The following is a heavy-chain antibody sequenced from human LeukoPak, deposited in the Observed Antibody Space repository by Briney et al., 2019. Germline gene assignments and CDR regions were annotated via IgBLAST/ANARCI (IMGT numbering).Heavy chain of an antibody. J-gene: IGHJ6*02. CDR3: ARERIFSGYNYGMDV. V-gene: IGHV3-11*01. CDR1: GFTCSDYY. Sequence: GGSLRGSSAAAGFTCSDYYMRWLRQAQGHGLGWVSNISSGSTTKYYADSVRGRFTISRGNAKNSLYLQMISLRAEDTAVYYGARERIFSGYNYGMDVWGQGTTVTVSS. CDR2: ISSGSTTK. D-gene: IGHD7-27*01.